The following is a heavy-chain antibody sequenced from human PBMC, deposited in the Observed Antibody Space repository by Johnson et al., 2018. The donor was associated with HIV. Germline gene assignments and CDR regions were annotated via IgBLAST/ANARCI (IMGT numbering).Heavy chain of an antibody. CDR2: ISYDGSNK. V-gene: IGHV3-30*14. D-gene: IGHD5-24*01. Sequence: QVQVLESGGGLVQPGGSLRLSCAASGFTFSSYAMHWVRQAPGKGLEWVAVISYDGSNKYYADSVKGRFTISRDNSKNTLYLQMNSLRAEDTAVYYCARACRDGYTCDAFDIWGQGTMVTVSS. CDR3: ARACRDGYTCDAFDI. CDR1: GFTFSSYA. J-gene: IGHJ3*02.